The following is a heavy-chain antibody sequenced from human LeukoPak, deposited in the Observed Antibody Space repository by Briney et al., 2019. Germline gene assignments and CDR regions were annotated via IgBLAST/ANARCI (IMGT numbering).Heavy chain of an antibody. CDR3: ARGSSSPFDY. V-gene: IGHV4-30-2*01. J-gene: IGHJ4*02. CDR2: IYHSGST. CDR1: GGSISSGGYS. Sequence: SQTLSLTCAVSGGSISSGGYSWSWIRQPPGRGLEWIGYIYHSGSTYYNPFLKSRVTISVDRSKNQFSLKLSSVTAADTAVYYCARGSSSPFDYWGQGTLVTVSS. D-gene: IGHD6-13*01.